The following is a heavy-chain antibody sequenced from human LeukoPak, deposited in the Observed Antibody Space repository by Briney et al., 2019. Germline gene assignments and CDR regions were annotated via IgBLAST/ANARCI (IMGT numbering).Heavy chain of an antibody. Sequence: SETLSLTCTVSGGSISSSSYHWGWIRQPPGKGLEWIGSIYYSGSTYYNPSLKSRVTISVDTSKNQFSLKLSSVTAADTAVYYCARLTRTPNYNFDYWGQGTLVTVSS. CDR1: GGSISSSSYH. V-gene: IGHV4-39*01. D-gene: IGHD1-7*01. J-gene: IGHJ4*02. CDR3: ARLTRTPNYNFDY. CDR2: IYYSGST.